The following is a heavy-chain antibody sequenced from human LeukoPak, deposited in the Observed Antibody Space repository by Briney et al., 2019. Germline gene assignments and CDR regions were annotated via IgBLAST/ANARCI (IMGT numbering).Heavy chain of an antibody. Sequence: GGSLRLSCAASGFTFSSYSMNWVRQAPGKELEWVSSISSSSSYIYYADSVKGRFTISRDNAKNSLYLQMNSLRAEDTAVYYCARDPVGYSGSSYYFDYWGQGTLVTVSS. CDR3: ARDPVGYSGSSYYFDY. CDR2: ISSSSSYI. CDR1: GFTFSSYS. D-gene: IGHD5-12*01. V-gene: IGHV3-21*01. J-gene: IGHJ4*02.